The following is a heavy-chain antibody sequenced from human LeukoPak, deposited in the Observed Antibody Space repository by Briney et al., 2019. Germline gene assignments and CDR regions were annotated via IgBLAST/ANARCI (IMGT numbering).Heavy chain of an antibody. CDR3: ATPSWATNRGFDY. Sequence: GGSLRLSCAASGFTFSSHAMSWVRQAPGKGLEWVSAISGSGGSTYYADSVKGRFTISRDNSKNTLYLQMNSLRAEDTAVYYCATPSWATNRGFDYWGQGTLVTVSS. CDR1: GFTFSSHA. V-gene: IGHV3-23*01. CDR2: ISGSGGST. J-gene: IGHJ4*02. D-gene: IGHD5-12*01.